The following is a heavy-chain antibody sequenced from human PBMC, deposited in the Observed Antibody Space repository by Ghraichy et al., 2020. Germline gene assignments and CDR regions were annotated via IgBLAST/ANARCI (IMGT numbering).Heavy chain of an antibody. J-gene: IGHJ6*02. Sequence: ASVKVSCKASGYTLTSYAMNWVRQAPGQGLEWMGWINTNNGNSPYAQGFTGRFFFSLYTSLSTAYLQLSSLKAEDTAVYYCAREVGDYGSGCYYPPDYYYGMDVWGQGTTVTVSS. CDR1: GYTLTSYA. CDR2: INTNNGNS. CDR3: AREVGDYGSGCYYPPDYYYGMDV. D-gene: IGHD3-10*01. V-gene: IGHV7-4-1*02.